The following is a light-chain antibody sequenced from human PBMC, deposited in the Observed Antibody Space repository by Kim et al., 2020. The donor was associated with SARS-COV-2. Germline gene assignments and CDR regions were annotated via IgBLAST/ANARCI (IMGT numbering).Light chain of an antibody. CDR2: DNN. V-gene: IGLV1-51*01. CDR1: SSNLGNNY. CDR3: GTWASSLSAGV. Sequence: GQKVTISCSGSSSNLGNNYVSWYQQLPGTAPKPLIYDNNKRPSGIPDRFSGSKSGTSTTLGITGLQTGDEADYYCGTWASSLSAGVFGGGTQLTVL. J-gene: IGLJ3*02.